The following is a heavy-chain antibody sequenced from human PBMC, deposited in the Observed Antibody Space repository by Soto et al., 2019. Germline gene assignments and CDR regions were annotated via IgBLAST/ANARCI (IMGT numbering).Heavy chain of an antibody. V-gene: IGHV3-23*01. CDR1: GFTFSNYA. CDR2: ISSGSGSP. CDR3: AKGGGRIVPRHFDN. D-gene: IGHD1-26*01. Sequence: GGSLRLSCAASGFTFSNYAMSWVRQAPGKGLEWVSGISSGSGSPYNADSVKGRFSISRDNSKNTLYLQMNSLRAEDTAVYYCAKGGGRIVPRHFDNWGQGVLVTVSS. J-gene: IGHJ4*02.